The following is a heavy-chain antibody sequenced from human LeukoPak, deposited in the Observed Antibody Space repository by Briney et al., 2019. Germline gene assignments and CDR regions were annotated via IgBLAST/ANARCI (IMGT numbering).Heavy chain of an antibody. Sequence: PGGSLRLSCAASGFTFSSYWMSWVRQAPGKGLVWVSRINTNGSSTSYADSVKGRFTISRDNAKNTLYLEMNSLRAEDTAVYYCARDRYCTTTRCSDYWGQGTLVTVSS. CDR3: ARDRYCTTTRCSDY. CDR2: INTNGSST. J-gene: IGHJ4*02. CDR1: GFTFSSYW. V-gene: IGHV3-74*01. D-gene: IGHD2-2*01.